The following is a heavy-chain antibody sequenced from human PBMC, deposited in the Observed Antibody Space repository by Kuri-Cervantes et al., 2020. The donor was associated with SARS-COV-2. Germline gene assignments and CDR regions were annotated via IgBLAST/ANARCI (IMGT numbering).Heavy chain of an antibody. Sequence: SETLSLTCTVSGASISSSNYCWGWIRQPPGKGLEWIGTIFYSGSTYYNPSLKSRVTLSVDTSKNQFSLKLSSVTAADTAVYYCARHGTGYDFWSGYYGEDYWGQGTLVTVSS. D-gene: IGHD3-3*01. CDR2: IFYSGST. CDR3: ARHGTGYDFWSGYYGEDY. CDR1: GASISSSNYC. V-gene: IGHV4-39*01. J-gene: IGHJ4*02.